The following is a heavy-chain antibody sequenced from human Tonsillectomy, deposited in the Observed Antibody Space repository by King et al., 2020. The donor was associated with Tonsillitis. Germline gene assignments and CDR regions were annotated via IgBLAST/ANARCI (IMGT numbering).Heavy chain of an antibody. CDR1: GFTFNNFD. D-gene: IGHD3-22*01. V-gene: IGHV3-21*01. J-gene: IGHJ3*02. Sequence: QLVQSGGGLVKPGESLRLSCAASGFTFNNFDMNWVRQPPGKGLEWVSSISSGRKSRNDADSVKGRFTISSDSAKNILYLQMNSLRAEDTALYFCAIDKGVDYYDTSRGAFDIWGQGTMVTVSS. CDR2: ISSGRKSR. CDR3: AIDKGVDYYDTSRGAFDI.